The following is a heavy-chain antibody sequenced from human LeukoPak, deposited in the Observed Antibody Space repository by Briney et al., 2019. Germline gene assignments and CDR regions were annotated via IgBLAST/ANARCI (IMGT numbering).Heavy chain of an antibody. CDR3: ARDRFEEQETSFDY. J-gene: IGHJ4*02. CDR2: IIPILGIA. V-gene: IGHV1-69*04. D-gene: IGHD3-3*01. Sequence: SVKVSCKASGYTFTSYGISWVRQAPGQGLEWMGRIIPILGIANYAQKFQGRVTITADKSTSTAYMELSSLRSEDTAVYYCARDRFEEQETSFDYWGQGTLVTVSS. CDR1: GYTFTSYG.